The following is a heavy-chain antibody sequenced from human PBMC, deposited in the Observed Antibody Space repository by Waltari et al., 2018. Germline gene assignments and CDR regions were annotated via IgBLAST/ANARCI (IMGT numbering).Heavy chain of an antibody. V-gene: IGHV3-7*02. CDR3: ARAYH. Sequence: EVQLVESGGGSVQPGGSLRLSCAASGFSFSSNWMSWVRQAPGKGLGWVASIKQDGSEEYYVDTVKSRFTISRDNAKNSLYLQMNNLRVEDTAIYYCARAYHWGQGTLVTVSS. CDR1: GFSFSSNW. J-gene: IGHJ5*02. CDR2: IKQDGSEE.